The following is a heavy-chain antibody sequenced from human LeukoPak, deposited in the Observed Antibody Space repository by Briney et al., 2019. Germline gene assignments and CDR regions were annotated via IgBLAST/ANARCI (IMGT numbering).Heavy chain of an antibody. J-gene: IGHJ6*02. D-gene: IGHD3-10*01. CDR1: GFTFDDYA. CDR3: AKDAQYYYGSASSMDV. Sequence: AGGSLRLSCAASGFTFDDYAMHWVRQAPGKGLEWVSGISWNSGSIGYADSVKGRFTISRDNAKNSLYLQMNSLRAEDTALYYCAKDAQYYYGSASSMDVWGQGTTVTVSS. CDR2: ISWNSGSI. V-gene: IGHV3-9*01.